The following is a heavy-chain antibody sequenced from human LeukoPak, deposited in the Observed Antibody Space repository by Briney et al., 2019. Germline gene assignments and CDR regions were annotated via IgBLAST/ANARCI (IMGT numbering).Heavy chain of an antibody. Sequence: GGSLRLSCAASGFTFSSYTMNWVRQAPGRGPEWVSLITPSSSNIYYADSVKGRFTISRDNAKNSLYLQMNNLRAEDTAVYFCARDQTSSWYFDLWGRGTLVTVSS. CDR3: ARDQTSSWYFDL. CDR2: ITPSSSNI. V-gene: IGHV3-21*01. J-gene: IGHJ2*01. D-gene: IGHD1-7*01. CDR1: GFTFSSYT.